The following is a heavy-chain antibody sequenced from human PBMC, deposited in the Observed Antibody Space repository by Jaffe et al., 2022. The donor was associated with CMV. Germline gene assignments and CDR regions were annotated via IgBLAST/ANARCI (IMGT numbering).Heavy chain of an antibody. D-gene: IGHD3-22*01. Sequence: EVQLVESGGGLVQPGGSLRLSCAASGFTFSSYAMSWVRQAPGKGLEWVSAISGSGGSTYYADSVKGRFTISRDNSKNTLYLQMNSLRAEDTAVYYCAKDYAAGLEYYDSSGYYLPDAFDIWGQGTMVTVSS. CDR2: ISGSGGST. CDR3: AKDYAAGLEYYDSSGYYLPDAFDI. CDR1: GFTFSSYA. J-gene: IGHJ3*02. V-gene: IGHV3-23*04.